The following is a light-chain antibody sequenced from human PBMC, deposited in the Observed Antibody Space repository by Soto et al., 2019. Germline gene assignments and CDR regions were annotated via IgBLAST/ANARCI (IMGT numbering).Light chain of an antibody. CDR3: QQYNGSPFT. J-gene: IGKJ3*01. CDR2: GSA. Sequence: EIVLPQSPGTLSLSPGERATLSCRANQSISHYLAWYQQKPGQSPRLLIYGSASRAIGIPDRFNGSGSETTGTRTISRLQPEDFALYSGQQYNGSPFTFGPGTKVDIK. V-gene: IGKV3-20*01. CDR1: QSISHY.